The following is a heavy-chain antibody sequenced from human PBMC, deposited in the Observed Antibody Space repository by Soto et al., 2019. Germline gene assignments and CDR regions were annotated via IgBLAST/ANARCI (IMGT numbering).Heavy chain of an antibody. CDR2: IRSETDGGTT. V-gene: IGHV3-15*01. J-gene: IGHJ6*02. Sequence: EVQLVESGGGLVKPGGSLRLSCAASGFIRNAWMSWVRQAPGKGLEWVGRIRSETDGGTTDYAAPVKGRFTISRDDSKKMLYLQMNSLRIEDTAVYYCTTDPSYITTYTGGMDVWGQGPTVTVSS. CDR3: TTDPSYITTYTGGMDV. CDR1: GFIRNAW. D-gene: IGHD1-20*01.